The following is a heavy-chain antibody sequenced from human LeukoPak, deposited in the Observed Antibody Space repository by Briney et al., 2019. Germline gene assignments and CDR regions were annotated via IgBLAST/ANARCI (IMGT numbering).Heavy chain of an antibody. V-gene: IGHV3-21*01. CDR1: GFTFSSYS. Sequence: KPGGSLRLSCAASGFTFSSYSMYWVRQAPGKGLEWVSCVSSSSSYIYYADSVKGRFTISRDNAKNSLHLQMNSLRAEDTALYYCARAHNWKYGTFEHWGQGTLVTVSS. D-gene: IGHD1-7*01. J-gene: IGHJ4*02. CDR3: ARAHNWKYGTFEH. CDR2: VSSSSSYI.